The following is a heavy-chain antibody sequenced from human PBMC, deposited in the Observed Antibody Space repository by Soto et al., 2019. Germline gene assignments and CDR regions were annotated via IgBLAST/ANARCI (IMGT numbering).Heavy chain of an antibody. Sequence: EVQLVESGGDLVQHEGSLRLSCAAAGFTVSSNYMSWVRQAPGKGLEWVSVSYSGGSTYYADSVKGRFTISRDNSKNTLYLQMNSLRAEDTAVYYCARNFLSLGYCSSTCCYPYEHAFDIWGQGTMGTVSS. CDR2: SYSGGST. J-gene: IGHJ3*02. D-gene: IGHD2-2*01. CDR1: GFTVSSNY. V-gene: IGHV3-66*01. CDR3: ARNFLSLGYCSSTCCYPYEHAFDI.